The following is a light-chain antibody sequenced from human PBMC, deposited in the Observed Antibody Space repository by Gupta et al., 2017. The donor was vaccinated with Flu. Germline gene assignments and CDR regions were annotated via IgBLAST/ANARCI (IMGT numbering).Light chain of an antibody. CDR2: ATS. CDR1: QKINTF. Sequence: DLQLTQSPSSLSASVGDRVTITCRTSQKINTFLNWYQQRPGRAPNLLIYATSSLESGVPSRFSGSGSGTDFTLTISSLQPEDFATYYCQQSDSNPFTFGQGTKV. V-gene: IGKV1-39*01. CDR3: QQSDSNPFT. J-gene: IGKJ1*01.